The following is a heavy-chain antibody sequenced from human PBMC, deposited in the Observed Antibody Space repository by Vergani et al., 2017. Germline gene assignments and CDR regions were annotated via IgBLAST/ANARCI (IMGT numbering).Heavy chain of an antibody. J-gene: IGHJ4*02. CDR3: AKEAEIVGVYYFDY. CDR1: GFTFSSYG. Sequence: VQLVESGGGLVKPGGSLRLSCAASGFTFSSYGMHWVRQAPGKGLEWVAVISYDGSNKYYADSVKGRFTISRDNSKNTLYLQMNSLRAEDTAVYYGAKEAEIVGVYYFDYWGQGTLVTVSS. CDR2: ISYDGSNK. V-gene: IGHV3-30*18. D-gene: IGHD1-26*01.